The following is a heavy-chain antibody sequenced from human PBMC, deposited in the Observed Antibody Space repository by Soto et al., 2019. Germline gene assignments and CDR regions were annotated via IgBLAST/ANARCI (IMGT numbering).Heavy chain of an antibody. V-gene: IGHV3-30*18. Sequence: PGGSLRLSCAASGFTFSSYGMHWVRQAPGKGLEWVAVISYDGSNKYYADSVKGRFTISRDNSKNTLYLQMNSLRAEDTAVYYCAKDRAVAGFWYFQHWGQGTLVTVSS. CDR2: ISYDGSNK. CDR3: AKDRAVAGFWYFQH. J-gene: IGHJ1*01. CDR1: GFTFSSYG. D-gene: IGHD6-19*01.